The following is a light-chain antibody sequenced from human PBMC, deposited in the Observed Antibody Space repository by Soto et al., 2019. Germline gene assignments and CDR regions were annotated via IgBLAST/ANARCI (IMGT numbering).Light chain of an antibody. Sequence: QSALTQPASVSGSPGQSITISCTGTNSDIGGYNYVSWYQQHPGKAPKLMIYDVSNRPSGVSYRFSGSKSGNTASLTISGLQAGDEADYYCNSYTTSSTWVFGGGTKLTVL. CDR3: NSYTTSSTWV. V-gene: IGLV2-14*03. CDR1: NSDIGGYNY. CDR2: DVS. J-gene: IGLJ3*02.